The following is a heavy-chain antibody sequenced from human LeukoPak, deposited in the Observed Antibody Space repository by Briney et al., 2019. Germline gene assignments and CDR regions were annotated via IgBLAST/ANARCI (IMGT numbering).Heavy chain of an antibody. Sequence: SEPLSLTCTVSGGSISSSTSYWGWIRQPPGKGLEWVGTIYYSGSTYYNPSLKSRVTISVDTSKNQFSLNLSSVTAADTAVYYCARSFMANYRMDAFDIWGQGTMVTVSS. CDR1: GGSISSSTSY. J-gene: IGHJ3*02. CDR2: IYYSGST. CDR3: ARSFMANYRMDAFDI. V-gene: IGHV4-39*07. D-gene: IGHD5-24*01.